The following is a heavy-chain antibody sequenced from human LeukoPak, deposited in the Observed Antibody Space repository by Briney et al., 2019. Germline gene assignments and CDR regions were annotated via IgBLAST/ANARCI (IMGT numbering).Heavy chain of an antibody. CDR2: IYYSGST. J-gene: IGHJ3*02. Sequence: PSETLSLTCAVYGGSFSGYYWSWIRQPPGKGLEWIGYIYYSGSTNYNPSLKSRVTISVDTSKNQFSLKLSSVTAADTAVYYCARVPRSSGYVHAFDIWGQGTMVTVSS. CDR3: ARVPRSSGYVHAFDI. D-gene: IGHD3-22*01. V-gene: IGHV4-59*01. CDR1: GGSFSGYY.